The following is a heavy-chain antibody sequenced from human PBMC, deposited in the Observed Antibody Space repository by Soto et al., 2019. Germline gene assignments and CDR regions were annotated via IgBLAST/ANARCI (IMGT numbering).Heavy chain of an antibody. J-gene: IGHJ5*02. V-gene: IGHV1-3*01. Sequence: AFLKISCQASGYTFTSYDMHWVRKAPGQRLEWMGWINAGNGNTKYSQKFQGRGTITRDTSASTAYMELSSLRSEDTAVYYCARTAMVNELWFDPWGQGTLVTVSS. CDR3: ARTAMVNELWFDP. CDR2: INAGNGNT. CDR1: GYTFTSYD. D-gene: IGHD5-18*01.